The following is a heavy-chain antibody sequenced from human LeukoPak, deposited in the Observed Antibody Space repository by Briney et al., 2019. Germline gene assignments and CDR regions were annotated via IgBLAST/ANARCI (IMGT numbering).Heavy chain of an antibody. CDR3: ASSLGASHYYYYGMDV. Sequence: ASVKVSCKASGGTFSSYAISWVRQAPGQGLEWMGWISAYNGNTNYAQKLQGRVTMTTDTSTSTAYMELRSLRSDDTTVYYCASSLGASHYYYYGMDVWGQGTTVTVSS. CDR1: GGTFSSYA. V-gene: IGHV1-18*01. J-gene: IGHJ6*02. D-gene: IGHD1-26*01. CDR2: ISAYNGNT.